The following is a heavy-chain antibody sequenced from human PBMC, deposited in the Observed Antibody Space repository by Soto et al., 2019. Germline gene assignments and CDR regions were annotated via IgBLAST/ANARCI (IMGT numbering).Heavy chain of an antibody. D-gene: IGHD3-22*01. Sequence: GGSLRLSCAASGFTFSSYAMHWVRQAPGKGLEWVAVISYDGSNKYYADSVKGRFAISRDNSKNTLYLQMNSLRAEDTAVYYCARGERSYYDSSGFGYFDYWGQGTLVTVSS. V-gene: IGHV3-30*09. CDR3: ARGERSYYDSSGFGYFDY. CDR2: ISYDGSNK. CDR1: GFTFSSYA. J-gene: IGHJ4*02.